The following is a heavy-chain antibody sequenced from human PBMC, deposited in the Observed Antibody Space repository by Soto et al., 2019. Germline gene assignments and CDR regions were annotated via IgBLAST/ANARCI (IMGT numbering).Heavy chain of an antibody. D-gene: IGHD4-17*01. CDR3: ARSQTTVTSYDY. CDR2: IYYSGTS. J-gene: IGHJ4*02. V-gene: IGHV4-39*07. CDR1: GGFIRGSDYY. Sequence: PSETLSLTCTVSGGFIRGSDYYWGWIRQPPGKGLEWIGNIYYSGTSYSYPSLKSRVTISVDRSKNQFSLKLSSVTAADTAVYYCARSQTTVTSYDYWGQGTLVTVSS.